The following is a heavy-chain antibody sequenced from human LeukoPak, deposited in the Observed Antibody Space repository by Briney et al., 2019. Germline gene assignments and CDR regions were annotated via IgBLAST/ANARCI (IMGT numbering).Heavy chain of an antibody. D-gene: IGHD2-15*01. CDR3: ARDSCSGGNCYGLDY. V-gene: IGHV1-46*01. J-gene: IGHJ4*02. CDR1: GYTFTSYY. CDR2: INPSGGST. Sequence: ASVKVSCKASGYTFTSYYMHWVRQAPGQGLEWMGIINPSGGSTSYALKFQGRVTMTRDTSTRTVYMELSSLRSEDTAVYYCARDSCSGGNCYGLDYWGQGTLVTVSS.